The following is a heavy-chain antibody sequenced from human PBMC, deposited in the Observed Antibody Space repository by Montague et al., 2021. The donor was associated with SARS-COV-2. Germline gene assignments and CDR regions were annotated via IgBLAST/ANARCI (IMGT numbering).Heavy chain of an antibody. CDR3: AKVGSSWYHGYYYGMDV. CDR1: GFTFSSYA. D-gene: IGHD6-13*01. Sequence: SLRLSCAASGFTFSSYAMSWVRQAPGKGLEWVSAISGSGVTTYYADSVXGRFTISRDNSKNTLYLQMNSLRAEDTAVYYCAKVGSSWYHGYYYGMDVWGQGTTVNGSS. V-gene: IGHV3-23*01. CDR2: ISGSGVTT. J-gene: IGHJ6*02.